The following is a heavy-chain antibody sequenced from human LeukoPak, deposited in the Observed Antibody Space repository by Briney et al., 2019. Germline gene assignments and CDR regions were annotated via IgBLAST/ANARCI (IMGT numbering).Heavy chain of an antibody. V-gene: IGHV3-74*03. D-gene: IGHD3-22*01. CDR2: IDSDGTTT. Sequence: GGSLRLSCAASGFIFSGFWMHWVRRAPGKGLVWVSRIDSDGTTTTYAGSVKGRFTISRDNAKNTLYLQMNSLRAEDTAVYYCAGLGDASGYYLLHSWGPGTLVTVSS. CDR1: GFIFSGFW. J-gene: IGHJ5*01. CDR3: AGLGDASGYYLLHS.